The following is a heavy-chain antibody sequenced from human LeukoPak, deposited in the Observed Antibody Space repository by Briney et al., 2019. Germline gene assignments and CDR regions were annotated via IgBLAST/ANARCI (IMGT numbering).Heavy chain of an antibody. CDR2: IHHSGST. J-gene: IGHJ5*02. CDR3: ARGPTPYRRGYSYGYGPNWFDP. V-gene: IGHV4-34*01. CDR1: GGSFSGYY. D-gene: IGHD5-18*01. Sequence: PSGTLSLTCAVYGGSFSGYYWSWIRQPPGKGLEWIGEIHHSGSTNYNPSLKSRVTISVDTSKNQFSLKLSSVTAADTAVYYCARGPTPYRRGYSYGYGPNWFDPWGQGTLLTVSS.